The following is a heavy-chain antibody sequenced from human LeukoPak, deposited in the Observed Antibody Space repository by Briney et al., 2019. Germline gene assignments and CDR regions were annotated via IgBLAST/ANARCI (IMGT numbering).Heavy chain of an antibody. CDR2: IYHSGST. V-gene: IGHV4-39*07. CDR3: ARDKYTTSSGASSEFGY. Sequence: SETLSLTCTVSGGSISSSSYYWGWIRQPPGKGLEWIGSIYHSGSTYYNPSLKSRVTIPVDRSRNQFSLKMTSVTAADTAVFYCARDKYTTSSGASSEFGYWGQGTLVIVSS. J-gene: IGHJ4*02. D-gene: IGHD6-6*01. CDR1: GGSISSSSYY.